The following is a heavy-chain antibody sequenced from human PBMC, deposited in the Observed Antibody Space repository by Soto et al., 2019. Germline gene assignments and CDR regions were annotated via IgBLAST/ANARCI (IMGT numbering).Heavy chain of an antibody. CDR1: GYTFTSYG. CDR2: ISAYNGNT. CDR3: ARASSWDTWGYYYYGMDV. J-gene: IGHJ6*02. V-gene: IGHV1-18*01. D-gene: IGHD1-26*01. Sequence: QVQLVQSGAEVKKPGASVKVSCKASGYTFTSYGISWVRQAPGQGLEWMGWISAYNGNTNYAQKLQGRVTMTTDTSTGTAYRELRSLRSDDTDVYYCARASSWDTWGYYYYGMDVWGQGTTVTVSS.